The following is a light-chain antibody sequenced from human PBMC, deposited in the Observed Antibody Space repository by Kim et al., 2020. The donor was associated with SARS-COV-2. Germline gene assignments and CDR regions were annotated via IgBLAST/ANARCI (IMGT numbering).Light chain of an antibody. J-gene: IGKJ2*02. V-gene: IGKV3-20*01. CDR1: QRVSNIY. CDR2: GTS. Sequence: DIVLTQSPDTLSLSPGEGATLSCRASQRVSNIYLAWYQQKLGQAPRLLIYGTSSRATGIPDRFSGSGSGTDFTLTITRLEPEDCAVYYCQQYSNSLGTFGQGTRLEI. CDR3: QQYSNSLGT.